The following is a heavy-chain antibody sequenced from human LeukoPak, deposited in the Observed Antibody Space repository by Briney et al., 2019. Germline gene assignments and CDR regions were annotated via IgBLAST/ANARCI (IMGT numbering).Heavy chain of an antibody. Sequence: GASVTVSCKASGYTFTGYYMHWVRQAPGQGLEWMGRINPNSGGTNYTQTFQDRGTMTRDTSISTAYMDLSRLRSNDTAVYYCARDAVRHDFSPHYYYYYMDVWGKGTTVTVSS. D-gene: IGHD3-3*01. CDR2: INPNSGGT. CDR3: ARDAVRHDFSPHYYYYYMDV. V-gene: IGHV1-2*06. CDR1: GYTFTGYY. J-gene: IGHJ6*03.